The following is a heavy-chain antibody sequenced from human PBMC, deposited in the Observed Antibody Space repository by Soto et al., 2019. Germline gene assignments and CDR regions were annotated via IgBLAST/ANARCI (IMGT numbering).Heavy chain of an antibody. J-gene: IGHJ4*02. CDR3: ATLGKGVVPAARVSDY. D-gene: IGHD2-2*01. CDR2: IYYSGST. CDR1: GGSISSSSYY. Sequence: SETLSLTCTVSGGSISSSSYYWGWIRQPPGKGLEWIGSIYYSGSTYYNPSLKSRVTISVDTSKNQFSLKLSSVTAADTAVYYCATLGKGVVPAARVSDYWGQGTLVTVSS. V-gene: IGHV4-39*01.